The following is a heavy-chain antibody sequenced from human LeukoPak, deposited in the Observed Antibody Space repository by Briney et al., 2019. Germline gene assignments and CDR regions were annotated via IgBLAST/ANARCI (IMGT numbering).Heavy chain of an antibody. D-gene: IGHD1-26*01. CDR3: AKGGASRFDH. Sequence: GGSLRLSCAASGFIFSSYAMSWVRQAPGKGLEWVASMKEDGSEIFYVGSVKGRFIISRDNARNSLYLQMNSLRAEDTAVYYCAKGGASRFDHWGQGTLVTVSS. CDR2: MKEDGSEI. CDR1: GFIFSSYA. V-gene: IGHV3-7*01. J-gene: IGHJ4*02.